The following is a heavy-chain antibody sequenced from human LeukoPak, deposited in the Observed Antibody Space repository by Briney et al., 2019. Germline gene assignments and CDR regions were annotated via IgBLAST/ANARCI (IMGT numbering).Heavy chain of an antibody. Sequence: PGGSLRLSCAASGFSFTNAWMTWVRQAPGKGLEWVGRIKRTSDGGTKEYAEPVEGRFTISRDNAKNSLYLQMNSLRDEDTAMYYCARDPGDYWGQGTLVTVS. CDR2: IKRTSDGGTK. V-gene: IGHV3-15*01. D-gene: IGHD3-10*01. CDR1: GFSFTNAW. CDR3: ARDPGDY. J-gene: IGHJ4*02.